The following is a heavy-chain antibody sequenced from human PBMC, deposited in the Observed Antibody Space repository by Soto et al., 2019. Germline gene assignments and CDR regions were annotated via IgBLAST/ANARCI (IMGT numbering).Heavy chain of an antibody. J-gene: IGHJ5*02. V-gene: IGHV4-39*01. CDR2: IYYSGST. CDR3: ARHVGGYSSSWPNWFDP. D-gene: IGHD6-13*01. CDR1: GGSISSSSYY. Sequence: SETLSLTCTVSGGSISSSSYYWGWIRQPPGKGLEWIGSIYYSGSTYYNPSLKSRVTISVDTSKNQFSLKLSSVTAADTAVYYCARHVGGYSSSWPNWFDPWGQGTLVTVSS.